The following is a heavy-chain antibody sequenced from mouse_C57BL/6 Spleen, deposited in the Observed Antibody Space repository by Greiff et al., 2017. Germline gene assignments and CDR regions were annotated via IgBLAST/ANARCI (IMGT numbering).Heavy chain of an antibody. CDR2: IYPRSGNT. V-gene: IGHV1-81*01. CDR1: GYTFTSYG. Sequence: VQLQQSGAELARPGASVKLSCKASGYTFTSYGISWVKQRTGQGLEWIGEIYPRSGNTYYNEKFKGKATLTADKYSSTAYMELRSLTSEDSAVYFCARREFTTVVATGGDFDYWGQGTTLTVSS. CDR3: ARREFTTVVATGGDFDY. J-gene: IGHJ2*01. D-gene: IGHD1-1*01.